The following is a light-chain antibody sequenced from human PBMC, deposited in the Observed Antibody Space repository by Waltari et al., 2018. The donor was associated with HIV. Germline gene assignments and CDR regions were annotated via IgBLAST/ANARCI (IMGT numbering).Light chain of an antibody. V-gene: IGLV1-47*01. CDR3: AAWDYSLSGWV. CDR2: GIN. Sequence: QSVLTQPPSASGTPGQRVTISCSGRNSNAGISYVYWYQQRPGPTPKLVIYGINQRPSGVPDRFSGSKSGTSVSLVISGIRSEDEADYYCAAWDYSLSGWVFGGGTKLTVL. CDR1: NSNAGISY. J-gene: IGLJ3*02.